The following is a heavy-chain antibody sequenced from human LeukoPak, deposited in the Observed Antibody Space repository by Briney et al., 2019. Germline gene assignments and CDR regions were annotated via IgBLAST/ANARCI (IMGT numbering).Heavy chain of an antibody. Sequence: ASVKVSCKASGYTFTSYGISWVRQAPGQGLEWMGWIGAYNGNTNYAQKFQGRVTMTRDTSISTAYMELSRLRSDDTAVYYCARTSCSGGSCYTRPVDYWGQGTLVTVSS. J-gene: IGHJ4*02. CDR1: GYTFTSYG. CDR2: IGAYNGNT. CDR3: ARTSCSGGSCYTRPVDY. D-gene: IGHD2-15*01. V-gene: IGHV1-18*01.